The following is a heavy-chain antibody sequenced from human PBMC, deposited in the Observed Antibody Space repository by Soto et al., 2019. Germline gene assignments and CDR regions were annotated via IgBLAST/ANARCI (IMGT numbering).Heavy chain of an antibody. CDR2: IYHSGST. CDR3: ARVVPYSWFDP. D-gene: IGHD2-15*01. V-gene: IGHV4-38-2*01. Sequence: ETLSLTCAVSGYSISSGYYWGWIRQPPGKGLEWIGSIYHSGSTYYNPSLKSRVTISVDTSKNQFSLKLSSLTAADTAVYYCARVVPYSWFDPLAQGTLVTVSS. CDR1: GYSISSGYY. J-gene: IGHJ5*02.